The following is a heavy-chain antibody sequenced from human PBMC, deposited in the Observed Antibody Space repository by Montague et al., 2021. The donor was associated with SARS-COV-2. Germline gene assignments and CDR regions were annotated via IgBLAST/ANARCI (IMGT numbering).Heavy chain of an antibody. CDR3: VRRVTMARADISYSDY. D-gene: IGHD3-10*01. CDR2: FYYSGTT. CDR1: GGSISSGSHY. Sequence: SETLSLTCTVSGGSISSGSHYWGYIRQPPGKGLEWIGSFYYSGTTYYSPSLKSRVTMSVHTSKNQFSLNLNSVTAADTAVYYCVRRVTMARADISYSDYWGQGTLVTVSS. J-gene: IGHJ4*02. V-gene: IGHV4-39*07.